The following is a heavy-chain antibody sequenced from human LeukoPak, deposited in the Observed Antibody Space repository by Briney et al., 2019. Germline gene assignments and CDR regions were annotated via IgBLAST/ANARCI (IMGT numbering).Heavy chain of an antibody. CDR1: GYTFTGDY. Sequence: ASVKVSCEASGYTFTGDYMHWVRQAPGQGLEWMGRISPKSGVTNYAQKFQGRVTMTRDTSISTAYMELSRLRSDDTAVYYCARARSGYSTWGQGTPVTVSS. D-gene: IGHD3-22*01. V-gene: IGHV1-2*06. CDR2: ISPKSGVT. CDR3: ARARSGYST. J-gene: IGHJ5*02.